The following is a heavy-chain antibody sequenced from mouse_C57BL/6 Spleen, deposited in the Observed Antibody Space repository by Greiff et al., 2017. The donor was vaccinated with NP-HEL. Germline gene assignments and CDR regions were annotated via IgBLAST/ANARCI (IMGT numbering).Heavy chain of an antibody. J-gene: IGHJ2*01. V-gene: IGHV1-72*01. CDR3: ARNYYGSSRTDYFDY. Sequence: VQLQQSGAELVKPGASVKLSCKASGYTFTSYWMHWVKQRPGRGLEWIGRIDPNSGGTKYNEKFKSKATLTVDKPSSTAYMQLSSLTSEDSAVYYCARNYYGSSRTDYFDYWGQGTTLTVSS. CDR2: IDPNSGGT. D-gene: IGHD1-1*01. CDR1: GYTFTSYW.